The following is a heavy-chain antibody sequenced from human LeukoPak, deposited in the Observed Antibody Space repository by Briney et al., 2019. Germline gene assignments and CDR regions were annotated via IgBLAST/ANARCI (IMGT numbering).Heavy chain of an antibody. J-gene: IGHJ4*02. Sequence: SETLSLTCTVSGGSITNYYWTWIRQPPGKGLEWIGYIYYSGSTYYNPSLKSRVTISVDTSKNQFSLKLSSVTAADTAVYYCARVRDCGGDCYFDYWGQGTLVTVSS. D-gene: IGHD2-21*02. CDR2: IYYSGST. V-gene: IGHV4-59*08. CDR3: ARVRDCGGDCYFDY. CDR1: GGSITNYY.